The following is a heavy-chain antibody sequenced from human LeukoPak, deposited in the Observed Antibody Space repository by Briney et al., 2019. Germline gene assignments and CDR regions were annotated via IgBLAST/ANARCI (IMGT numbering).Heavy chain of an antibody. Sequence: PGGSLRLSCAASGFNFSLYGMSWVRQAPGKGLEWVSSISSGSGYIYYADSLKGRFTISRDNAKNSVYLQMNSLRAEDTAVYYCARDAYCVGDCSQTLDYWGQGTLVTVSS. D-gene: IGHD2-21*02. CDR2: ISSGSGYI. CDR3: ARDAYCVGDCSQTLDY. CDR1: GFNFSLYG. J-gene: IGHJ4*02. V-gene: IGHV3-21*01.